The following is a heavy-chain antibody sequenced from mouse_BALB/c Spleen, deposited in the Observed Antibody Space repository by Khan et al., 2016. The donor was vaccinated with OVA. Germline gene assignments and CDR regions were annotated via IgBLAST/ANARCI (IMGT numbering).Heavy chain of an antibody. CDR3: ASHWIVVMDY. CDR2: ISSGGTYT. V-gene: IGHV5-6*01. J-gene: IGHJ4*01. CDR1: GFTFSTYG. Sequence: EVELVESGGDLVKPGGSLKLSCTASGFTFSTYGMSWVRQTPDKRLEWVATISSGGTYTYYPDSVMGRFTISRDNAKNTLYLQMSSLRSEDTAIYYCASHWIVVMDYWGQGTSDTVAA. D-gene: IGHD1-1*01.